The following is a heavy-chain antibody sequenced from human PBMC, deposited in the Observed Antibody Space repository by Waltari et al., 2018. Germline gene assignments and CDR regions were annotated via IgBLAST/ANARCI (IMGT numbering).Heavy chain of an antibody. Sequence: QVQLVQSGSELKKPGASVKVSCKASGYTFTSYAMNWVRQARGQGLEWIGWINTNSGNPTYYQGFTGRFVVSLDTCVSTAYLQISSLKAEDTAVYYCARDLGVGAFRDAFDIWGQGTMVTVSS. D-gene: IGHD1-26*01. CDR1: GYTFTSYA. CDR3: ARDLGVGAFRDAFDI. J-gene: IGHJ3*02. V-gene: IGHV7-4-1*02. CDR2: INTNSGNP.